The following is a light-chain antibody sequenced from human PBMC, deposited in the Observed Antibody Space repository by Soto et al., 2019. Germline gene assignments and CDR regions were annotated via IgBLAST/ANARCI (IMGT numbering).Light chain of an antibody. V-gene: IGKV3-11*01. Sequence: EIVLTQSPATLSLYPRERATLSCRASQSVSSYLAWYQQKPGQAPRLLIYDASNRATGIPARFSGSGSGTDFTLTISSLEPEDFAVYYCQQRSNWPLTFGGGTKVEIK. J-gene: IGKJ4*01. CDR2: DAS. CDR3: QQRSNWPLT. CDR1: QSVSSY.